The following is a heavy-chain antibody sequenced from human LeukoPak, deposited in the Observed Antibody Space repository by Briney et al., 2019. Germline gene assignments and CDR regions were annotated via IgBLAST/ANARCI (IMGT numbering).Heavy chain of an antibody. D-gene: IGHD3-10*01. V-gene: IGHV1-18*01. J-gene: IGHJ4*02. CDR2: ISAYNGNT. CDR3: ARGYGSGSYPSYYFDY. CDR1: GYTFTSYG. Sequence: ASVKVSCKASGYTFTSYGISWVRQAPGQGLEWMGWISAYNGNTNYAQKLQGRVTMTTDTSTSTAYMELGSLRSDDTAVYYCARGYGSGSYPSYYFDYWGQGTLVTVSS.